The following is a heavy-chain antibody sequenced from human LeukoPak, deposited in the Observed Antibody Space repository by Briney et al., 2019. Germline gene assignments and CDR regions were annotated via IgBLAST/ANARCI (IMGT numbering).Heavy chain of an antibody. D-gene: IGHD6-6*01. CDR3: AGFRPDKTDCYFDL. CDR2: ISSSGSTI. CDR1: GFTFSSYE. J-gene: IGHJ2*01. Sequence: GGSLRLSCAASGFTFSSYEMNWVRQAPGKGLEWVSYISSSGSTIYYADSVKGRFTISRDNAKNSLYLQMNSLRAEDTAVYYCAGFRPDKTDCYFDLWGRGTLFTVSS. V-gene: IGHV3-48*03.